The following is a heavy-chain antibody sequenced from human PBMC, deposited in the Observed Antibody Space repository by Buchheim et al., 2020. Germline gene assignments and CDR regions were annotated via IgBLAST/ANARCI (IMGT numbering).Heavy chain of an antibody. CDR1: CGSISSSNW. D-gene: IGHD6-19*01. V-gene: IGHV4-4*02. Sequence: QVQLQESGPGLVKPSGTLSLTCAVSCGSISSSNWWSWVRQPPGKGLEWIGEFYHSGSTNYNPSLKRRVHIPVEKSKNQFFLKLSSVTAADTAVYYCASGWSSGDFDYWGQGTL. CDR3: ASGWSSGDFDY. CDR2: FYHSGST. J-gene: IGHJ4*02.